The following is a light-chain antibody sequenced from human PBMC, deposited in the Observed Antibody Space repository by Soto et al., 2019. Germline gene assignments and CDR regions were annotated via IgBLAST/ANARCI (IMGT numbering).Light chain of an antibody. Sequence: DIRVTQYPSSLSASVGDRVTITCRASQGIKNYLAWYQQKPGEIPKLLIYAASTLESGIPPRFSGSGSGTDFTLTINNLQPEDVATYYCQRYYNGPLTFGGGTKVDIK. J-gene: IGKJ4*01. CDR1: QGIKNY. CDR3: QRYYNGPLT. V-gene: IGKV1-27*01. CDR2: AAS.